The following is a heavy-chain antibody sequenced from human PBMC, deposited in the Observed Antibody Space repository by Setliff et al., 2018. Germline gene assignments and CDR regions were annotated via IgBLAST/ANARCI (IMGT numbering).Heavy chain of an antibody. D-gene: IGHD2-15*01. Sequence: ASVKVSCKASGYIFKSYGISWVRQAPGQGLEWMGWISSYNDVTNYARRFQGRVTMTTDTSKSAAYMDLRGLRSDDTAVYYCAISTLSICSGGSCPNAFDVWGQGTMVTVSS. V-gene: IGHV1-18*01. CDR1: GYIFKSYG. CDR2: ISSYNDVT. CDR3: AISTLSICSGGSCPNAFDV. J-gene: IGHJ3*01.